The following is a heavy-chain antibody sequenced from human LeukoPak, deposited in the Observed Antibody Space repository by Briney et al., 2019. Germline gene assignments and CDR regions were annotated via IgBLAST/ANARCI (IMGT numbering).Heavy chain of an antibody. Sequence: PGGSLRLSCAACGFTFSSYWMHWVRQAAAKGLVGVSRINSDGSSTSYADSVKGRFSISRDNAKNTLYLQMNSLRAEDTAVYYCARESIVVVPAAPSYFDYWGQGTLVTVSS. D-gene: IGHD2-2*01. CDR2: INSDGSST. J-gene: IGHJ4*02. CDR1: GFTFSSYW. CDR3: ARESIVVVPAAPSYFDY. V-gene: IGHV3-74*01.